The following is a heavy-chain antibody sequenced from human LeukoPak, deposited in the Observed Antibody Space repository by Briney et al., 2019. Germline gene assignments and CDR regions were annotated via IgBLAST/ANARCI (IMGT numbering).Heavy chain of an antibody. D-gene: IGHD2-15*01. J-gene: IGHJ3*02. Sequence: WVRQPPGKGLEWIGSIYYSGSTYYNPSPKSRVTISVDTSKNQFSLKLSSVTAADTTVYYCARQRGGGNWAFDIWGQGTMVTVYS. V-gene: IGHV4-39*01. CDR3: ARQRGGGNWAFDI. CDR2: IYYSGST.